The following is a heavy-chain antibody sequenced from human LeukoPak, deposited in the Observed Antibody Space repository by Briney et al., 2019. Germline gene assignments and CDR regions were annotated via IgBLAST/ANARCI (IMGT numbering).Heavy chain of an antibody. CDR1: GGSFSGYY. CDR3: ARGKQWLAY. CDR2: INHSGST. J-gene: IGHJ4*02. Sequence: PSETLSLTCAVYGGSFSGYYWSWIRQPPGKGLEWIGEINHSGSTNYNPSLKSRVTISVETSKNQFSLKLSSVTAADTAVYYCARGKQWLAYWGQGTLVTVSS. V-gene: IGHV4-34*01. D-gene: IGHD6-19*01.